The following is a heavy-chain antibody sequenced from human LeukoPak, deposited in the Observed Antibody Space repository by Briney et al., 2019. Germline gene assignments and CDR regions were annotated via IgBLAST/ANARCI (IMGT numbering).Heavy chain of an antibody. D-gene: IGHD3-3*01. CDR2: FDPEDGGT. V-gene: IGHV1-24*01. CDR1: GYTLTELS. Sequence: ASVKVSCKVSGYTLTELSMHWVRQAPGKGLEWMGGFDPEDGGTIYAQKFQGRVTMTEDTSTDTAYMELSSLRSEDTAVYYCATVTIRPGYYGMDVWGQGTTVTVSS. CDR3: ATVTIRPGYYGMDV. J-gene: IGHJ6*02.